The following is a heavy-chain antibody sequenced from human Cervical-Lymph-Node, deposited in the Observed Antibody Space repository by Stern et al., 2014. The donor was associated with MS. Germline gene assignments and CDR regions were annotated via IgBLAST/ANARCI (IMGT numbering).Heavy chain of an antibody. Sequence: VRLVQSGGGVVQPGGSQRLSCTASGFTFEDYAMEWVRQVPGKGLEWVAMIWYDGSQKYYGDSVRGRFSVSRDNSRNTLYLQMKSLSLEDTAVYYCARKIPDYYYYAMDVWGQGTTVTVSS. V-gene: IGHV3-33*01. CDR1: GFTFEDYA. CDR3: ARKIPDYYYYAMDV. CDR2: IWYDGSQK. D-gene: IGHD2-2*02. J-gene: IGHJ6*02.